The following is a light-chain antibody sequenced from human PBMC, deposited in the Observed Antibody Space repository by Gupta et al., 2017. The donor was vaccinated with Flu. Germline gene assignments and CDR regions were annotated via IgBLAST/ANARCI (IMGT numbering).Light chain of an antibody. CDR3: YSAADNNLGV. J-gene: IGLJ3*02. CDR1: VLAKKY. V-gene: IGLV3-27*01. Sequence: SYELTQPSSVSVSPGQTARITRSGDVLAKKYARWFQQTPGQAPVLVIYKDSERPSGIPDRFSGSSSGTTVTLTISGAQVEDEADYYCYSAADNNLGVFGGGTKLTVL. CDR2: KDS.